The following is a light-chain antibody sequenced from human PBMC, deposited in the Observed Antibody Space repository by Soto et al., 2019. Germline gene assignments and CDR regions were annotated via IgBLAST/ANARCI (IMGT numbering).Light chain of an antibody. CDR3: QQGFTTQYT. CDR2: AAS. CDR1: QSIVTY. Sequence: DIQMTQSPSSLSASVGDRVTITCRASQSIVTYLNWYQQKPGKAPKLLIYAASNLESGVPPRFSGSGSGTDFTLTIHSLQPDDFATYYCQQGFTTQYTFGQGTQLGIK. J-gene: IGKJ2*01. V-gene: IGKV1-39*01.